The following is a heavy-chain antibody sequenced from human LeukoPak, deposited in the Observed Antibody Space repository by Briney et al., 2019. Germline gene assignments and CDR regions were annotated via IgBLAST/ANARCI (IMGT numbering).Heavy chain of an antibody. D-gene: IGHD3-3*01. CDR1: GFTFSSYA. V-gene: IGHV3-23*01. J-gene: IGHJ4*02. Sequence: GGSLRLSCAASGFTFSSYAMSWVRQAPGKGLGWVSAISGSGGSTYYADSVKGRFTISRDNSKNTLYLQMNSLRAEDTAVYYCAKAPGSYDFWSGYWYYFDYWGQGTLVTVSS. CDR2: ISGSGGST. CDR3: AKAPGSYDFWSGYWYYFDY.